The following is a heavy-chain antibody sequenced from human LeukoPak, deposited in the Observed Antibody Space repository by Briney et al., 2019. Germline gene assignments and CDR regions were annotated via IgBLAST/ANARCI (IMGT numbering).Heavy chain of an antibody. CDR1: GFTFSSYW. CDR3: AREGGCSSTSCYHGGFDI. Sequence: GGSLRLSCAASGFTFSSYWMSWVRQAPGKGLEWVANIKQDGSEKYYVDSVKGRFTISRDNAKNSLYLQMNSLRAEDTAVYYCAREGGCSSTSCYHGGFDIWGQGTMVTVSS. CDR2: IKQDGSEK. D-gene: IGHD2-2*01. J-gene: IGHJ3*02. V-gene: IGHV3-7*01.